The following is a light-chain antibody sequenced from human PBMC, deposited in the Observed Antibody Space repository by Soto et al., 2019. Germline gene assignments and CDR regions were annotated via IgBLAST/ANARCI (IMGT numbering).Light chain of an antibody. J-gene: IGLJ3*02. CDR3: AAWDDSLTGSWV. CDR2: SNS. CDR1: SSNIGNNP. V-gene: IGLV1-44*01. Sequence: QSVLTQPPSASGTPGQRVTISCSGSSSNIGNNPVNWYQQLPGTAPKLLIYSNSHRPSGVPDRFSGSKSGTSASLAISGLQPEDEADYYCAAWDDSLTGSWVFGGGTKLTVL.